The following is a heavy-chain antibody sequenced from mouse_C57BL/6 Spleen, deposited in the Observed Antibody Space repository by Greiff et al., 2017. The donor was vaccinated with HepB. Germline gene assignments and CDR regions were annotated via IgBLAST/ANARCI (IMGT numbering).Heavy chain of an antibody. J-gene: IGHJ2*01. CDR3: ARRGDSLDY. CDR1: GYSFTGYY. Sequence: EVQLQESGPELVKPGASVKISCKASGYSFTGYYMNWVKQSPEKSLEWIGEINPSTGGTTYNQKFKAKATLTVDKPSSTAYMQLKSLTSEDSAVYYCARRGDSLDYWGQGTTLTVSS. V-gene: IGHV1-42*01. CDR2: INPSTGGT.